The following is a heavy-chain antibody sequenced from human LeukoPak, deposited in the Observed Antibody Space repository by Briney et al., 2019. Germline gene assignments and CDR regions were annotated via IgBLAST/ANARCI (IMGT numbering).Heavy chain of an antibody. CDR2: IWSDGSEK. D-gene: IGHD6-13*01. Sequence: GRSLRLSCAASGFTFSTSGMNWVRQAPGKGLGWVAVIWSDGSEKRYADSVKGRFTISRDNAKNTLYLQMNSLRAEDTAVYYCARSHTSYSSSWSFSYYFDSWGQGTLVTVSS. CDR3: ARSHTSYSSSWSFSYYFDS. V-gene: IGHV3-33*03. CDR1: GFTFSTSG. J-gene: IGHJ4*02.